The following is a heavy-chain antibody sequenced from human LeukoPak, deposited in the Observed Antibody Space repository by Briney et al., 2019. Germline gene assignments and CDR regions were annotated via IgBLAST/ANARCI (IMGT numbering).Heavy chain of an antibody. V-gene: IGHV4-4*09. CDR1: GGSINNYY. D-gene: IGHD4-23*01. CDR3: ARHHRPQVSWFDP. CDR2: IYTSGST. Sequence: SETLSLTCTVSGGSINNYYWSWIRQPAGKGLEWIGYIYTSGSTNYNPSLKSRVTISVDTSKNQFSLKLSSVTAADTAVYYCARHHRPQVSWFDPWGQGTLVTVSS. J-gene: IGHJ5*02.